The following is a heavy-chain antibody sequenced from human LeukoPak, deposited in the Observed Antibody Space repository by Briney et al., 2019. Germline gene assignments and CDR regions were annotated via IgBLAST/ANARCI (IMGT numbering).Heavy chain of an antibody. J-gene: IGHJ4*02. D-gene: IGHD3-10*01. CDR3: ASHGSGTYYGIDY. CDR2: IYYSGST. CDR1: GGSISSYY. Sequence: PSETLSLTCTVSGGSISSYYWSWIRQPPGKGLEWIGSIYYSGSTNYNPSLKSRVTISVDTSKNQFSLKLSSVTAADTAVFYCASHGSGTYYGIDYWGQGTLVTVSS. V-gene: IGHV4-59*01.